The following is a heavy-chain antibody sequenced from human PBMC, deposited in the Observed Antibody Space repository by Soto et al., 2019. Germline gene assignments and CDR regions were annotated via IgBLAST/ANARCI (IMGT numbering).Heavy chain of an antibody. J-gene: IGHJ5*02. CDR3: ARKDKSGYLNWFDP. D-gene: IGHD3-22*01. Sequence: PXEXLKISCRPSGYXFTSYLVAWVRQMPGKGLEWMGIIFPSDSDTRYSPSFQGQVTISADRSTSTVFLQWASLKASDTALYFCARKDKSGYLNWFDPWGQGTLGTVSS. V-gene: IGHV5-51*01. CDR2: IFPSDSDT. CDR1: GYXFTSYL.